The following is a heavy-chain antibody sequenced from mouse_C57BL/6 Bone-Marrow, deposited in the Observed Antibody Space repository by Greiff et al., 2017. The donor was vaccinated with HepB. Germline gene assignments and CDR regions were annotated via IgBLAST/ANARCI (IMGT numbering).Heavy chain of an antibody. CDR3: ARWGDGYYWFAY. J-gene: IGHJ3*01. D-gene: IGHD2-3*01. CDR1: GYTFTDYY. CDR2: INPYNGGT. V-gene: IGHV1-19*01. Sequence: VHVKQSGPVLVKPGASVKMSCKASGYTFTDYYMNWVKQSHGKSLEWIGVINPYNGGTSYNQKFKGKATLTVDKSSSTAYMELNSLTSEDSAVYYCARWGDGYYWFAYWGQGTLVTVSA.